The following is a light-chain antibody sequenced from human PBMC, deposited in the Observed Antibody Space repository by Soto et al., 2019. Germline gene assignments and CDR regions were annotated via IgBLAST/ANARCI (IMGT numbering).Light chain of an antibody. CDR1: QSVSSN. CDR3: QQYNNWPPLT. CDR2: GAS. V-gene: IGKV3-15*01. J-gene: IGKJ4*01. Sequence: EIVMTQSPATLSVSPGERATLSCRASQSVSSNLAWYQQKPGQAPGLLIYGASTRATGIPARFSGSGSGTEFTLTISSLQSEGFAVYYCQQYNNWPPLTFGGGTKVEIK.